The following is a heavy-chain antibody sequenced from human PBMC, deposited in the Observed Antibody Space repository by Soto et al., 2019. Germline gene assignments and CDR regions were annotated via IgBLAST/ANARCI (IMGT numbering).Heavy chain of an antibody. D-gene: IGHD6-13*01. CDR2: INHSGST. V-gene: IGHV4-34*01. CDR3: ARWRLIAAAGMEWFDP. CDR1: GGSFSGYY. J-gene: IGHJ5*02. Sequence: PSETLSLTCAVYGGSFSGYYWSWTRQPPGKGLEWIGEINHSGSTNYNPSLKSRVTISVDTSKNQFSLKLSSVTAADTAVYYCARWRLIAAAGMEWFDPWGPGTLVTVSS.